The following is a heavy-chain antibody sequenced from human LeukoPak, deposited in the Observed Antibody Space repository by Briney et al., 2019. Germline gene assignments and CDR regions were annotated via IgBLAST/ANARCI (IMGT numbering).Heavy chain of an antibody. D-gene: IGHD6-13*01. CDR1: GYSISSGYY. Sequence: SETLSLTCTVSGYSISSGYYWGWIRQPPVKGLEWIGNIYPSGTTYYNPSLKTRVTISVDTSKNQFSLKLSSVTAADTAVYFCARAYSSSWYFNWFDPWGQGTLVTVSS. J-gene: IGHJ5*02. V-gene: IGHV4-38-2*02. CDR2: IYPSGTT. CDR3: ARAYSSSWYFNWFDP.